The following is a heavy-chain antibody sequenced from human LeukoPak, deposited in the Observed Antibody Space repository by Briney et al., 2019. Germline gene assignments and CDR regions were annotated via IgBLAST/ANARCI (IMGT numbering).Heavy chain of an antibody. CDR2: IIPILGIA. Sequence: SVKVSCKASGGTFSSYAISWVRQAPGQGLEWMGRIIPILGIANYAQKFQGRVTITADKSTSTAYMELSSLRSEDTAVYYCARMAKGGYYDSSGYYSYYFDYWGQGTRVTVSS. CDR3: ARMAKGGYYDSSGYYSYYFDY. D-gene: IGHD3-22*01. V-gene: IGHV1-69*04. CDR1: GGTFSSYA. J-gene: IGHJ4*02.